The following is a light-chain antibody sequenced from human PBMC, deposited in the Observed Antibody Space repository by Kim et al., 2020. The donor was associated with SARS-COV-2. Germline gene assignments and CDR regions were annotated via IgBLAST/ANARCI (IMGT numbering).Light chain of an antibody. CDR1: NIGSKN. J-gene: IGLJ3*02. Sequence: VALGQTARITCRGKNIGSKNVHWYQQKPGQAPVVVIYRNYNRPSGIPERFSGSNSGITATLTISRAQAGDEADYFCQVWDSSTEVFGGGTQLTVL. CDR3: QVWDSSTEV. V-gene: IGLV3-9*01. CDR2: RNY.